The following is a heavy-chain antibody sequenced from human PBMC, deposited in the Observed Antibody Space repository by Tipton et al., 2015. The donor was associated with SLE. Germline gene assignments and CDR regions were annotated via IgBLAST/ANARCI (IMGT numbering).Heavy chain of an antibody. J-gene: IGHJ6*03. V-gene: IGHV4-59*13. CDR2: IYYSGNT. D-gene: IGHD3-3*01. Sequence: GLVKPPETLYLTCTVSGGSLSSYHWSWIRQPPGKGLEWVGYIYYSGNTYYSPSLKSRVTISVDTSKNQFSLKMRSVTAADTAVYYCARVQRFLRVPSYYYCMDVWGKGTTVTVSS. CDR1: GGSLSSYH. CDR3: ARVQRFLRVPSYYYCMDV.